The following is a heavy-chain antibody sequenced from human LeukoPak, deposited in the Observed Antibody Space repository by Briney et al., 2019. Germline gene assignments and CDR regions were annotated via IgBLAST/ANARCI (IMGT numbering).Heavy chain of an antibody. J-gene: IGHJ4*02. D-gene: IGHD3-10*01. V-gene: IGHV4-34*01. CDR1: GGSFSGYY. Sequence: SETLSLTCAVYGGSFSGYYWSWIRQPPGKGLERIGEINHSGSTNYNPSLKSRVTISVDTSKNQFSLKLSSVTAADTAVYYCARGGVFDYWGQGTLVTVPS. CDR3: ARGGVFDY. CDR2: INHSGST.